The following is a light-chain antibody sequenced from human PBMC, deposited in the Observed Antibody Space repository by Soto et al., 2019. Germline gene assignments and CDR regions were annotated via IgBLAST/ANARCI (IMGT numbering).Light chain of an antibody. Sequence: DIQLTQSPSFLSASVGDRVTITCRASQGIDSYLAWYQQKPGKAPELLIYVASTLQSGVPSRFSGSGSGTDFTLTISSLQPEDFATYYCQQLNSFPHTFSGGTKVEIK. CDR1: QGIDSY. CDR2: VAS. V-gene: IGKV1-9*01. J-gene: IGKJ4*01. CDR3: QQLNSFPHT.